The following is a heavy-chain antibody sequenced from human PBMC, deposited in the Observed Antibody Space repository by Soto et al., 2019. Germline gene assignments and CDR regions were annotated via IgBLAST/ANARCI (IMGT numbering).Heavy chain of an antibody. CDR2: IYYRGST. Sequence: QVQLQESGPGLVKPSETLSLSCTVSGGSISSHYWSWIRQPPGKGLEWIGYIYYRGSTNYNPSLNSRVTISVDTSKNHFSLELSSVTAADTAVYYCARSGSGWYSAAYDYWGQGTLVTVSS. D-gene: IGHD6-19*01. CDR1: GGSISSHY. V-gene: IGHV4-59*11. J-gene: IGHJ4*02. CDR3: ARSGSGWYSAAYDY.